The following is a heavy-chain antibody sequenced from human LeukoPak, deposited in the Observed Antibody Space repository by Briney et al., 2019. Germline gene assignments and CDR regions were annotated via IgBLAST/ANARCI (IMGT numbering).Heavy chain of an antibody. CDR3: ARRETYYYDSSGSNWFDP. CDR2: INHSRST. D-gene: IGHD3-22*01. J-gene: IGHJ5*02. CDR1: GGSFSGYY. V-gene: IGHV4-34*01. Sequence: SETLSLTCAVYGGSFSGYYWSWIRQPPGKGLEWIGEINHSRSTNYNPSLKSRVTISVDTSKNQFSLKLSSVTAADTAVYYCARRETYYYDSSGSNWFDPWGQGTLVTVSS.